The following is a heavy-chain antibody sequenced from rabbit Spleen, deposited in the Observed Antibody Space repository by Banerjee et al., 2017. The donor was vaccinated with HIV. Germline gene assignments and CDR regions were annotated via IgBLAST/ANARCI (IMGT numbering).Heavy chain of an antibody. CDR3: ARDRDTAGNIGPFNL. CDR1: GFTLSSNYY. D-gene: IGHD4-2*01. CDR2: IRASSGST. Sequence: QEQLEESAGGLVQPGGSLKLSCKASGFTLSSNYYMCWVRQAPGKGLELIACIRASSGSTWYASWAKGRFTISKSTSLNTVTLQLNSLTAADTATYFCARDRDTAGNIGPFNLWGPGTLVTVS. J-gene: IGHJ4*01. V-gene: IGHV1S43*01.